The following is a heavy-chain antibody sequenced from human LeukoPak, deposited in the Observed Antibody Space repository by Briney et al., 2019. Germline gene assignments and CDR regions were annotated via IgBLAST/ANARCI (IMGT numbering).Heavy chain of an antibody. CDR2: INPSGGDT. Sequence: ASVKVSCKPSGYTFTSYYMHWVRQAPGQGLEWMGIINPSGGDTSYAQKFQGRVTTTRDPSTSTVYLEVVSLRPEDTAVYYCARGCRVVPGVHNVGMTSYYNGMDVWGQGTTVTVSS. V-gene: IGHV1-46*01. CDR1: GYTFTSYY. CDR3: ARGCRVVPGVHNVGMTSYYNGMDV. J-gene: IGHJ6*02. D-gene: IGHD2-2*01.